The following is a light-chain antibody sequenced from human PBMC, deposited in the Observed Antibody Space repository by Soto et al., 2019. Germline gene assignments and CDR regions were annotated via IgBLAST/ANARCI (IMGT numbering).Light chain of an antibody. CDR3: QQYGSSRWT. CDR1: RSVSSSY. V-gene: IGKV3-20*01. CDR2: GAS. Sequence: EMVLTQSPGTLCLSPGERSSRACRSSRSVSSSYLAWYQQKPGQAPRLLIYGASSRATGIPDRFNGSGSGTDFTLTISRLEPEDFAVYYCQQYGSSRWTFGQGTKVDIK. J-gene: IGKJ1*01.